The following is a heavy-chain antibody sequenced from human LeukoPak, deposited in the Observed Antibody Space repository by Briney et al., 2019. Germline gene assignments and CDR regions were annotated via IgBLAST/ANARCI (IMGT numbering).Heavy chain of an antibody. Sequence: GGSMRLSCAASGFTFSSYAMSWVRQAPGKGLEWVSAISGSGGSTYYADSEKGRFTISRDNAKNSLYLQMNSLRAGDTAVYYCAREGTNDYWGQGTLVTVSS. J-gene: IGHJ4*02. CDR1: GFTFSSYA. D-gene: IGHD3-10*01. CDR3: AREGTNDY. CDR2: ISGSGGST. V-gene: IGHV3-23*01.